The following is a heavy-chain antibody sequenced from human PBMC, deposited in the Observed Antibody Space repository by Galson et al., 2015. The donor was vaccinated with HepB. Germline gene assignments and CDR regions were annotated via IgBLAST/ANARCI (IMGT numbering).Heavy chain of an antibody. D-gene: IGHD2/OR15-2a*01. CDR3: AKDMSMGVDAFDI. V-gene: IGHV3-9*01. Sequence: SLRLSCAASGFTFDDYAMHWVRQVPGKGLEWVSGINWNSGNIGYAGSVKGRCTISRDNAKNSLYLQMISLRAEDTALYYCAKDMSMGVDAFDIWGQGTMVTVSS. CDR2: INWNSGNI. CDR1: GFTFDDYA. J-gene: IGHJ3*02.